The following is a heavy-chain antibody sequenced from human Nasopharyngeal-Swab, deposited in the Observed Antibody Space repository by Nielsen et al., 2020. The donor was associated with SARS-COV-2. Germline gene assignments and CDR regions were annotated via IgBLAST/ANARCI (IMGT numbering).Heavy chain of an antibody. J-gene: IGHJ6*02. D-gene: IGHD3-3*01. Sequence: GGSLRLPCAASGFTFSSYNMNWVRQAPGKGLEWVSSISSSSTYIYYADSVKGRFTISRDSAKSSLYLQINSLRAEDTAVYYCARDGLDYDFWSAYFMDVWGQGTTVTVSS. CDR1: GFTFSSYN. V-gene: IGHV3-21*06. CDR2: ISSSSTYI. CDR3: ARDGLDYDFWSAYFMDV.